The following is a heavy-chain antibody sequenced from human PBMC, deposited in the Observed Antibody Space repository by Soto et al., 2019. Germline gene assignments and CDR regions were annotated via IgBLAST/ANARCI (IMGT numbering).Heavy chain of an antibody. Sequence: ASETLSLTCAVSGGSISSSYWWSWVRQPPGKGLGWIGEIYHSGSTNYNPSLKSRVTISVDKSKNQFSLKLSSVTAADTAVYYCARVQSASYYYYGMDVWGQGTTVTVSS. CDR3: ARVQSASYYYYGMDV. J-gene: IGHJ6*02. V-gene: IGHV4-4*02. CDR2: IYHSGST. D-gene: IGHD3-9*01. CDR1: GGSISSSYW.